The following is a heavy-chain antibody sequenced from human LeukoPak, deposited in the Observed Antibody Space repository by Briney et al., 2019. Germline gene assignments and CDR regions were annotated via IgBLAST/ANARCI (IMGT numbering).Heavy chain of an antibody. CDR3: ARGTHPYGDYVGLDY. CDR1: GFTFSSYA. CDR2: ISGSGGST. J-gene: IGHJ4*02. D-gene: IGHD4-17*01. Sequence: GGSLRLPCAASGFTFSSYAMSWVRQAPGKGLEWVSAISGSGGSTYYADSVKGRFTISRDNSKNTLYLQMNSLRAEDTAVYYCARGTHPYGDYVGLDYWGQGTLVTVSS. V-gene: IGHV3-23*01.